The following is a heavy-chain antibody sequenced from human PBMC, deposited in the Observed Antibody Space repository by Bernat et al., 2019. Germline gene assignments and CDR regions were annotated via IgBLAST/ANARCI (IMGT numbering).Heavy chain of an antibody. V-gene: IGHV3-30*01. CDR1: GFTFSSYA. Sequence: QVQLVESGGGVVQPGRSLRLSCAASGFTFSSYAMHWVRQAPGKGLEWVAVISYDGSNKYYADSVKGRFTISRDNSKNTLYLQMNSLRAEDTAVYYCARGEYDFWGGYSFDYWGQGTLVTVSS. J-gene: IGHJ4*02. CDR3: ARGEYDFWGGYSFDY. D-gene: IGHD3-3*01. CDR2: ISYDGSNK.